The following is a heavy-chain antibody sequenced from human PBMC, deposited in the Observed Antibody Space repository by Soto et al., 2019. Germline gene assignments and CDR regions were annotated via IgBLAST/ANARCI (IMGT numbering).Heavy chain of an antibody. CDR3: AKERWAAAGTPTLDF. Sequence: EVQLLESGGGLVQPGGSLRLSCAASGFTFSSYAMSWVRQAPGKGLEWVSAISGGTSSTYYADSVKGRFNISIDNSKNTLYLQMNSIRAKHTAVYYCAKERWAAAGTPTLDFWGQGTLVTVSS. J-gene: IGHJ4*02. CDR2: ISGGTSST. CDR1: GFTFSSYA. V-gene: IGHV3-23*01. D-gene: IGHD6-13*01.